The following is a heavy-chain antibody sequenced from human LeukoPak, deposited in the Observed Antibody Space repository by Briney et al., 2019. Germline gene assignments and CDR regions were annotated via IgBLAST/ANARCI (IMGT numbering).Heavy chain of an antibody. V-gene: IGHV3-43D*03. CDR1: GFTFDDYA. Sequence: PGGSLRLSCAASGFTFDDYAMHWVRQAPGKGLEWVSLISWDGGSTYYADSVKGRFTISRGNSKNSLYLQMNSLRAEDTALYYCAKDKAAAGTNYYGMDVWGQGTTVTVSS. D-gene: IGHD6-13*01. CDR3: AKDKAAAGTNYYGMDV. CDR2: ISWDGGST. J-gene: IGHJ6*02.